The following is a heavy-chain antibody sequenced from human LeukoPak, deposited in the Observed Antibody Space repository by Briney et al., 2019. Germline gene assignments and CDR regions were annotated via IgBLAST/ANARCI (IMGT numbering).Heavy chain of an antibody. J-gene: IGHJ4*02. CDR2: IYYSGST. CDR1: GGSISRSSYY. D-gene: IGHD3-10*01. CDR3: ARHSGGFGESIFDY. Sequence: SETLSLTCTVYGGSISRSSYYWGWIRQPPGKRLEGLGSIYYSGSTYYNPSLKSRVTISVDTSKNQFSLKLSSVTAADTAAYYCARHSGGFGESIFDYWGQGTLVTVSS. V-gene: IGHV4-39*01.